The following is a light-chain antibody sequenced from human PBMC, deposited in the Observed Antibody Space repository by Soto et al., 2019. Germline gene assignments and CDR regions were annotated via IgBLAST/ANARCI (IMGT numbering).Light chain of an antibody. V-gene: IGKV1-5*01. CDR3: QQYNTYPWT. Sequence: DIQMTQSPSTLSASVGGRVTITCRASQSISGWMAWYQQKPGKAPKLLIYDASNLESGVPSRFSGSRSGTEFTLTISSLQADDYATYYCQQYNTYPWTFGQGTKLEIK. J-gene: IGKJ1*01. CDR1: QSISGW. CDR2: DAS.